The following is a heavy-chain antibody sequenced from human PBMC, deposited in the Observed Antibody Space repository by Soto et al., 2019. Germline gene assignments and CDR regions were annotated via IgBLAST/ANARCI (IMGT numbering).Heavy chain of an antibody. V-gene: IGHV5-51*01. CDR1: EDMSTGYA. Sequence: GVPLTAWCRVAEDMSTGYALCWVSQIPGKGLEWMXSXYXXXSXTXXXKXXXXQVTISADNSISTAYLQWRSLKASDTPMYYCARLTPAPPGWGMDVWGQGTTVSVSS. CDR2: XYXXXSXT. CDR3: ARLTPAPPGWGMDV. J-gene: IGHJ6*02.